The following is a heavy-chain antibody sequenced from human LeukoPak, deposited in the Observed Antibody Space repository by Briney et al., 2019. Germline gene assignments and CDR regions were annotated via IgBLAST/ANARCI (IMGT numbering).Heavy chain of an antibody. CDR3: ATDLNWVAY. J-gene: IGHJ4*02. V-gene: IGHV3-7*01. D-gene: IGHD3-16*01. CDR1: GIIHYW. Sequence: GEALRLSCVGSGIIHYWMTWVRQAPGKGLEAVANINKDSSERYYLDSVKGRFTITRDNTKSSLSLQKNSLRVEDTGIYYCATDLNWVAYWGQGARVTVSS. CDR2: INKDSSER.